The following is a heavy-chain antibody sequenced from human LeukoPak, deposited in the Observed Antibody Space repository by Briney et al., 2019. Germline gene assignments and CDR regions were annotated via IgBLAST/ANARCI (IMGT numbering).Heavy chain of an antibody. Sequence: GGSLRRSCAASGFTLSSHSEHWVRQAPGKGLVWVSRINTDGSTTNYADSVKGRFTISRDNAKNTVYLQMNSLRAEDTAMYYCARSFNGDPDYWCQGALVTVSS. CDR3: ARSFNGDPDY. CDR1: GFTLSSHS. J-gene: IGHJ4*02. D-gene: IGHD2-8*01. CDR2: INTDGSTT. V-gene: IGHV3-74*01.